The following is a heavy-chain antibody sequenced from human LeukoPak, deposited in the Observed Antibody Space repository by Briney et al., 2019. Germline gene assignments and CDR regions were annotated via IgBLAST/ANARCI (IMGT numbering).Heavy chain of an antibody. CDR2: IKQDGSEK. D-gene: IGHD6-19*01. J-gene: IGHJ4*02. CDR1: GFTFNSYW. Sequence: PGGSLRLSCAASGFTFNSYWMSWVRQAPGKGLEWVANIKQDGSEKYYVDSVKGRFTISRDNAKNSLYLQMNSLRAEDTAVYYCARALIAVAAPGAYWGQGTLVTVSS. V-gene: IGHV3-7*01. CDR3: ARALIAVAAPGAY.